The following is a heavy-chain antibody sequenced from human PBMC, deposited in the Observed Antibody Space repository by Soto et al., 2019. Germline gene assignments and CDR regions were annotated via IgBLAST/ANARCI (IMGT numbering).Heavy chain of an antibody. CDR2: ISAYNGNT. V-gene: IGHV1-18*01. J-gene: IGHJ4*02. D-gene: IGHD3-22*01. CDR3: ARDLGYDSSGYYHRGGRD. Sequence: QVQLVQSGAEVKKPWASVKVSCKASGYTFTSYGISWVRQAPGQVLEWMGWISAYNGNTNYAQKLQGRVTMTTDTSTSTAYMGLRCLRSDDTAVYYCARDLGYDSSGYYHRGGRDWGQGTLVTVSS. CDR1: GYTFTSYG.